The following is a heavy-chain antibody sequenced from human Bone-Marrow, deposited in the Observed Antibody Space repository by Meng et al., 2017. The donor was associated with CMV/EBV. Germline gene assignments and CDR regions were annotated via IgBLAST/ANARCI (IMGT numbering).Heavy chain of an antibody. Sequence: GGSLRLSCAASGFTFSSYEMNWVRQAPGKGLEWVSYISSSGSTIYYADSVKGRFTISRDNAKNSLYLQMNSLRAEDTAVYYCARAPFLVVPAAIGYYYGMDVWGQGTTVTVSS. V-gene: IGHV3-48*03. CDR2: ISSSGSTI. J-gene: IGHJ6*02. CDR1: GFTFSSYE. D-gene: IGHD2-2*01. CDR3: ARAPFLVVPAAIGYYYGMDV.